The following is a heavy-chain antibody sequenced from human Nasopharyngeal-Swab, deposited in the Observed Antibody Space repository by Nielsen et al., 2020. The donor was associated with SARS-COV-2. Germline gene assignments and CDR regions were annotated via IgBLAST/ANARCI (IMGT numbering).Heavy chain of an antibody. D-gene: IGHD3-22*01. J-gene: IGHJ4*02. CDR1: GGSISSYY. V-gene: IGHV4-59*01. CDR3: ARADYYYDSSGYFAGYYFDY. Sequence: SKTLSLTCTVSGGSISSYYWSWIRQPPGKGLEWIGYIYYSGSTNYNPSLKSRVTISVDTSKNQFSLKLSSVTAADTAVYYCARADYYYDSSGYFAGYYFDYWGQGTLVTVSS. CDR2: IYYSGST.